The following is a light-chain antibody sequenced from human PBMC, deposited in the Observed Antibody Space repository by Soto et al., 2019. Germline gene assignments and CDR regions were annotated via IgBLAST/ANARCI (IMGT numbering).Light chain of an antibody. J-gene: IGLJ1*01. Sequence: QSVLTQPASVSGSPGQSITISCTGTSSDVGSYNLVSWYQQHPGKAPKLMIFEGSKRPSGVSNRFSASKSATTASLTISGLQAEDEADYYCCSYAGSTTFYVFGAGTKVTVL. V-gene: IGLV2-23*01. CDR2: EGS. CDR3: CSYAGSTTFYV. CDR1: SSDVGSYNL.